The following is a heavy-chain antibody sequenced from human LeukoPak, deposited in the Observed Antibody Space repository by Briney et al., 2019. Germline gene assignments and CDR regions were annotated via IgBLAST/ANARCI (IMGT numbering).Heavy chain of an antibody. Sequence: PGGSLRLSCAASGFSFSDYFISWIHQAPGKGLEWVSYISNVNSNTDYADSVKGRFTISRDNAKNSLSLQMNSLRVEDTAVYYCARIFTYYYDSTGYVRSFDIWGQGTMVTVS. D-gene: IGHD3-22*01. CDR1: GFSFSDYF. CDR2: ISNVNSNT. J-gene: IGHJ3*02. CDR3: ARIFTYYYDSTGYVRSFDI. V-gene: IGHV3-11*03.